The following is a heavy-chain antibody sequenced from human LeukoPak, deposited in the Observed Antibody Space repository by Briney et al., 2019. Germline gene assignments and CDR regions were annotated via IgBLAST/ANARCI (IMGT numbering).Heavy chain of an antibody. CDR1: GFTFSSYA. CDR2: ISGSGGST. V-gene: IGHV3-23*01. D-gene: IGHD6-13*01. J-gene: IGHJ4*02. Sequence: PGGSLRLSCAASGFTFSSYAMSWVRQAPGKGLEWVSAISGSGGSTYYADSVKRRFTISRDNSKNALYLQMNSLRAEDTAVYYCAKGVAAGLDYWGQGTLVTVSS. CDR3: AKGVAAGLDY.